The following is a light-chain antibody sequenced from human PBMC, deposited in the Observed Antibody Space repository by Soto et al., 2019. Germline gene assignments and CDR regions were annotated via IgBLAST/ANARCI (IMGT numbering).Light chain of an antibody. Sequence: QSALTQPASVSGSPGQSITISCTGTSSDVGGYNYVSWYQQHPGKAPKLMIYDVTNRPSGVSNRFSGSKSGNTASLTISGLQAEDEADYYCSSYTSSYTDVFGTGTQLTVL. V-gene: IGLV2-14*01. CDR1: SSDVGGYNY. J-gene: IGLJ1*01. CDR2: DVT. CDR3: SSYTSSYTDV.